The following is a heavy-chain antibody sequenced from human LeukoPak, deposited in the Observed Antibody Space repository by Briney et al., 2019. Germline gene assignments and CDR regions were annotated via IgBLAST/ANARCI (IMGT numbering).Heavy chain of an antibody. CDR2: ISSSTTI. J-gene: IGHJ4*02. V-gene: IGHV3-48*02. Sequence: GGSLRLSCAASGFSFSGYSMNWVRQAPGKGLEWVSYISSSTTIYYAESVKGRFTISRDNAKNSLYLEMNSLGDEDTAVYYCARGDSSGYYDYWGQGNLVTVSS. CDR3: ARGDSSGYYDY. D-gene: IGHD3-22*01. CDR1: GFSFSGYS.